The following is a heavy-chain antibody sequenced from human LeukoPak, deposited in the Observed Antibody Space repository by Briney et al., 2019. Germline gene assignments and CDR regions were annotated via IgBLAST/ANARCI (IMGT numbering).Heavy chain of an antibody. J-gene: IGHJ4*02. CDR3: AKGYDSSGYYYVGFDY. D-gene: IGHD3-22*01. V-gene: IGHV3-23*01. Sequence: GGSLRLSCAASGFTFSSYAMSWVRQAPGKGLEWVSAISGSGGSTYYADSVKGRFTISRDNSKNTPYLQMNSLRAEDTAVYYCAKGYDSSGYYYVGFDYWGQGTLVTVSS. CDR1: GFTFSSYA. CDR2: ISGSGGST.